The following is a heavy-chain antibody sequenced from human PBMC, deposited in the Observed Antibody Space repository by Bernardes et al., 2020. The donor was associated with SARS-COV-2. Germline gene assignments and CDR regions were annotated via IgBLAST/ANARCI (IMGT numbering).Heavy chain of an antibody. CDR2: ISPYNGYT. V-gene: IGHV1-18*01. Sequence: ASVKVSCKASDNTFVSYGITWVRQAPGQGLEWMGWISPYNGYTNYAQKLQDRVTMTTDTSTSTAYLELRSLRSDDTAVYYCARDVRIDTTSSGLYNWFDPWGQGTLVTVSS. D-gene: IGHD6-6*01. CDR3: ARDVRIDTTSSGLYNWFDP. CDR1: DNTFVSYG. J-gene: IGHJ5*02.